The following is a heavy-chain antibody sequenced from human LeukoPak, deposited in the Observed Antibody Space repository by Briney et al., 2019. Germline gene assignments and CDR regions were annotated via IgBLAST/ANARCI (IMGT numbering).Heavy chain of an antibody. V-gene: IGHV3-21*01. J-gene: IGHJ4*02. D-gene: IGHD6-13*01. CDR1: GFTFSSYS. Sequence: GGSLTLSCAASGFTFSSYSMNWVRQAPGKGLEWVSSISSSSSYIYYADSVKGRFTISRDNAKNSLYLQMNSLRAEDTAVYYCAREEAAAKDYWGQGTLVTLSS. CDR2: ISSSSSYI. CDR3: AREEAAAKDY.